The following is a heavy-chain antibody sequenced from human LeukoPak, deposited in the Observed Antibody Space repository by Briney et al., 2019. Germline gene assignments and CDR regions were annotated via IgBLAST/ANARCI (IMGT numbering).Heavy chain of an antibody. D-gene: IGHD6-13*01. CDR2: IYYSGST. Sequence: SETLSLTCTVSGGSIRSYYWSWIRQPPGKGLEWIGYIYYSGSTNYNPSLKSRVTISVDTSKNQFSLKLSSVTAADTAVYYCARVAAYYYYYMDVWGKGTTVTVSS. V-gene: IGHV4-59*01. CDR1: GGSIRSYY. J-gene: IGHJ6*03. CDR3: ARVAAYYYYYMDV.